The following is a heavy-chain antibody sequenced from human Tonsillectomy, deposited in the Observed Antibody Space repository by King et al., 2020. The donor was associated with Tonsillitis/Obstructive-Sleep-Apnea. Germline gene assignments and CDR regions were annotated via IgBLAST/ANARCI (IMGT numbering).Heavy chain of an antibody. J-gene: IGHJ6*01. V-gene: IGHV3-33*01. CDR1: GFTFSSYG. CDR3: ARGDGDHIAVAGLYGMDV. D-gene: IGHD6-19*01. Sequence: VQLVESGGGVVQPGRSLRLSCAASGFTFSSYGMHWVRQAPGKGLEWVAVIWYDGSNKYYADSVKGRFTISRDNSKNTLYLQMNSLRAEDTAVYYCARGDGDHIAVAGLYGMDVWGQGPTVTVSS. CDR2: IWYDGSNK.